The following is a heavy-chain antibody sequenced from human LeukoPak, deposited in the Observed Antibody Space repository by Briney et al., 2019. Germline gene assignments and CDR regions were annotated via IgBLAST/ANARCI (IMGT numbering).Heavy chain of an antibody. CDR3: AKGGGIHVSFDY. CDR1: GFTVSSNY. J-gene: IGHJ4*02. CDR2: IYSGGTT. Sequence: GGSLRLSCAASGFTVSSNYMSWVRQAPGKGLEWVSVIYSGGTTYYADSVKGRFTISRDNSKNTLFLQMTSLIVEDTAVYYCAKGGGIHVSFDYWGQGTLVTVSS. V-gene: IGHV3-66*01. D-gene: IGHD3-16*01.